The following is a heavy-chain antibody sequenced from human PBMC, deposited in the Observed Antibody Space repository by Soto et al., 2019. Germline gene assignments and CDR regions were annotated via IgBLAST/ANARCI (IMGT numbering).Heavy chain of an antibody. V-gene: IGHV4-4*07. D-gene: IGHD3-22*01. CDR2: IFSSGST. CDR3: ARGGMRYYDSSGYTFDY. J-gene: IGHJ4*02. CDR1: GGSISSYY. Sequence: TSETLSLTCTVSGGSISSYYWSWVRQPAGKGLEWIGRIFSSGSTSYNPSLKSRVTMSVDTSKNQFSLKLSSVTTADTAVYYCARGGMRYYDSSGYTFDYWGQGTLVTVSS.